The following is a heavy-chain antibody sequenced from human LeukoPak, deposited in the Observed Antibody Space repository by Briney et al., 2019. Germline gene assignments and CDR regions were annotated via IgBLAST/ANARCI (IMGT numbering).Heavy chain of an antibody. V-gene: IGHV3-48*04. CDR1: GFIFSSYG. D-gene: IGHD3-22*01. J-gene: IGHJ4*02. CDR2: ISNSGSTI. Sequence: QSGGSLRLSCAASGFIFSSYGMNWVRQVPGKGLEWISYISNSGSTIIYADSVKGRFTISRDNAKNSLYLQMNSLRAEDTALYHCARDQGGYFPDYWGQGTLVTVSS. CDR3: ARDQGGYFPDY.